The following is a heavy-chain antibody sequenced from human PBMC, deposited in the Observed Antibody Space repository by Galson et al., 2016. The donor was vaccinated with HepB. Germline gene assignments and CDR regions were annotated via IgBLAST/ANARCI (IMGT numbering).Heavy chain of an antibody. D-gene: IGHD4-17*01. Sequence: SLRLSCAASGFIFGDYYMSWIRQAPGEGLEWISYIAGGSTTVYHADSVKGRFTVSRDNAKRTLFLQMDSLRVDDTAMYFCARDREPETTMPIFDHWGQGVLVTVSS. CDR3: ARDREPETTMPIFDH. J-gene: IGHJ4*02. V-gene: IGHV3-11*01. CDR1: GFIFGDYY. CDR2: IAGGSTTV.